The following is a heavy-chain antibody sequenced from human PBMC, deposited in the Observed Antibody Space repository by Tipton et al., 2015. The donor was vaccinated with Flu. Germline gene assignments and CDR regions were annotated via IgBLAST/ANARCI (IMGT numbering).Heavy chain of an antibody. CDR2: IYSGGTT. V-gene: IGHV3-53*01. D-gene: IGHD3-22*01. Sequence: SLRLSCAASGFTVSSNYMSWVRQAPGKGLEWVSVIYSGGTTYYADSVKGRFTISRDKSKNTLYLQMNSLRAEDTAVYYCARDFGDDSTGYYCLDIWGQGTMVTVSP. J-gene: IGHJ3*02. CDR1: GFTVSSNY. CDR3: ARDFGDDSTGYYCLDI.